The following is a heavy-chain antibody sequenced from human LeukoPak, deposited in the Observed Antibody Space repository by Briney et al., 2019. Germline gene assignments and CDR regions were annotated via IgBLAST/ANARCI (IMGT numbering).Heavy chain of an antibody. CDR1: GGSFSGYY. CDR3: ARAGSGSYSAAFDI. V-gene: IGHV4-34*01. D-gene: IGHD1-26*01. CDR2: INHSGST. Sequence: SETLSLTCAVYGGSFSGYYWSWIRQPPGKGLEWIGEINHSGSTNYNPSLKSRVTISVDTSKNQFSLKLSSVTAADTAVYYCARAGSGSYSAAFDIWGQGTMVTVSS. J-gene: IGHJ3*02.